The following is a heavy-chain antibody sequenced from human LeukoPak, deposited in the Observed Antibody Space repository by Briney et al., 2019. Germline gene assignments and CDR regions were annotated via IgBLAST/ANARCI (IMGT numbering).Heavy chain of an antibody. CDR3: AGTETSGYCSGGSCYPHPRGGPYYFDY. CDR2: INHSGST. J-gene: IGHJ4*02. V-gene: IGHV4-34*01. Sequence: SETLSLTCAVYGGSFSGYYWSWIRQPPGKGLEWIGEINHSGSTNYNPSLKSRVTISVDTSKNQFSLKLGSVNAADTAVYYCAGTETSGYCSGGSCYPHPRGGPYYFDYWGQGTLVTVSS. CDR1: GGSFSGYY. D-gene: IGHD2-15*01.